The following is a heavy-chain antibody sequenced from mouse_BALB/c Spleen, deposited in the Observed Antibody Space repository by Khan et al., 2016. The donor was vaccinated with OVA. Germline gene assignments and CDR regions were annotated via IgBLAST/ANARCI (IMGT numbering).Heavy chain of an antibody. D-gene: IGHD1-1*01. CDR2: ISSGGSYT. CDR3: ARLAYYYKSEGFAY. J-gene: IGHJ3*01. Sequence: MQLEESGGDLVKPGGSLKLSCAASGFTFSTYGMSWVRQTPDKRLEWVATISSGGSYTYYRDSVKGRFTISRDNAKNTLYLQMSSLKSEDTAMYYCARLAYYYKSEGFAYWGQGTLVNVSA. V-gene: IGHV5-6*01. CDR1: GFTFSTYG.